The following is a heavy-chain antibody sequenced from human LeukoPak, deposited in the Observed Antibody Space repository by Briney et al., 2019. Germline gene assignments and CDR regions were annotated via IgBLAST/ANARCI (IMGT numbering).Heavy chain of an antibody. Sequence: SETLSLTCTVSGGSISSYYWSWIRQPPGKGLKWIGYIYYSGSTNYNPSLKSRVTISVDTSKNQFSLKLSSVTAADTAVYYCARDRAYYGSGTFDYWGQGTLVTVSS. CDR1: GGSISSYY. CDR3: ARDRAYYGSGTFDY. D-gene: IGHD3-10*01. CDR2: IYYSGST. J-gene: IGHJ4*02. V-gene: IGHV4-59*01.